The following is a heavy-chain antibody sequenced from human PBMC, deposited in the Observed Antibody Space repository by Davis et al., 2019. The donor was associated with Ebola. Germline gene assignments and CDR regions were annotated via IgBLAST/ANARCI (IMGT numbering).Heavy chain of an antibody. CDR1: GYTFTSYD. Sequence: AASVKVSCKASGYTFTSYDINWVRQATGQGLEWMGWMNPNSGNTGYAQKFQGRVTITRDTSASTAYMELSSLRSEDTAVYYCARPHAIFGVDWGQGTLVTVSS. CDR3: ARPHAIFGVD. D-gene: IGHD3-3*01. V-gene: IGHV1-8*01. CDR2: MNPNSGNT. J-gene: IGHJ4*02.